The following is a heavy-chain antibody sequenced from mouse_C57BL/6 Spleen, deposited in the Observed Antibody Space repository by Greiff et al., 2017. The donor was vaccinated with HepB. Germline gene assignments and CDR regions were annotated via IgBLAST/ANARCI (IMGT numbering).Heavy chain of an antibody. D-gene: IGHD1-1*01. J-gene: IGHJ2*01. CDR1: GYTFTDYN. CDR3: ARRGSITAVVFDY. CDR2: INPNNGGT. V-gene: IGHV1-22*01. Sequence: VQLKESGPELVKPGASVKMSCKASGYTFTDYNMHWVKQSHGKSLEWIGYINPNNGGTSYNQKFKGKATLTVNKSSSTAYMELRSLTSEDSAVYYCARRGSITAVVFDYWGQGTTLTVSS.